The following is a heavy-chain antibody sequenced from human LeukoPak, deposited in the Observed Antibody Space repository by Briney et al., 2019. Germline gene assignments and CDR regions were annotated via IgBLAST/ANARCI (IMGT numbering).Heavy chain of an antibody. V-gene: IGHV3-48*04. CDR3: ARDAEYYYGSGSYWPPKFDY. CDR1: GFTFSSYS. J-gene: IGHJ4*02. D-gene: IGHD3-10*01. Sequence: SGGSLRLSCAASGFTFSSYSMNWVRQAPGKGLEWVSYISSSSSTIYYADSVKGRFTISRDNAKNSLYLQMNSLRAEDTAVYYCARDAEYYYGSGSYWPPKFDYWGQGTLVTVSS. CDR2: ISSSSSTI.